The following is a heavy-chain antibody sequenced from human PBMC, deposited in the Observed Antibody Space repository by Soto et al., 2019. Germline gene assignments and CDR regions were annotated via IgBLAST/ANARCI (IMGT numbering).Heavy chain of an antibody. V-gene: IGHV3-21*01. CDR2: IGTVPHAM. D-gene: IGHD3-10*01. CDR3: ARELQSSTEGH. Sequence: DVHLEESGGGLVRPGGSLRLSCVASGVVFSGDSFSLVRQAPGKGLEWVSSIGTVPHAMDYADSVRGRFTISRDNTRNTVFLEMDSRRGEDTAVYLCARELQSSTEGHGGKGILVTVSS. J-gene: IGHJ4*02. CDR1: GVVFSGDS.